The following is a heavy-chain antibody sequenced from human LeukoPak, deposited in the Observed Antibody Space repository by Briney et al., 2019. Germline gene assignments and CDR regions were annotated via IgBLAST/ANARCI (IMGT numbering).Heavy chain of an antibody. CDR3: CISGRSDFDY. CDR2: IIPILNIP. J-gene: IGHJ4*02. CDR1: GGAFSSYP. Sequence: SVKVSCKASGGAFSSYPISWVRQAPGQGLEWMGRIIPILNIPNYAQNFQGTVTITADKSTSTAYMELSSLRSEDTAVYYCCISGRSDFDYWGQGTLVTVSS. D-gene: IGHD3-10*01. V-gene: IGHV1-69*02.